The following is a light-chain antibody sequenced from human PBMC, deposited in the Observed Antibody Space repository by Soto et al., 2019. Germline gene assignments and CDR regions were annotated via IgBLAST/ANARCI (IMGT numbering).Light chain of an antibody. CDR2: GNT. Sequence: VLTQPPSVSGAPGQRVTISCTGSSSNIGAGYDVHWYQQLPGRAPKLLIYGNTNRPSGVPDRFSGSKSGTSASLAITGFQAEDEADYYCLSFDSSLSVVFGGGTKLTVL. V-gene: IGLV1-40*01. J-gene: IGLJ2*01. CDR1: SSNIGAGYD. CDR3: LSFDSSLSVV.